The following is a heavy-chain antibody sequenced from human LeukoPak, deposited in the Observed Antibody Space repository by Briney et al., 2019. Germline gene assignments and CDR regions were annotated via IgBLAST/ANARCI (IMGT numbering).Heavy chain of an antibody. V-gene: IGHV1-69*05. CDR1: GGTFNNYV. D-gene: IGHD3-16*01. CDR2: IIPMFNSA. Sequence: SVRVSCKASGGTFNNYVISWVRQAPGQGLEWMGGIIPMFNSANYAQKFQGRVTITTDESASTAYMELSSLRSEDTAVLYCATSRGGVWGQRVHYYYMDVWGEGATVTVS. CDR3: ATSRGGVWGQRVHYYYMDV. J-gene: IGHJ6*03.